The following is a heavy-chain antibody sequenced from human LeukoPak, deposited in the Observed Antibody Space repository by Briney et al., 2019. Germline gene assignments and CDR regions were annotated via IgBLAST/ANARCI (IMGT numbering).Heavy chain of an antibody. Sequence: PGGSLRLSCAASGYTFTHYGFHWVRQAPGKALEWVAYISYNGNNKYEDSVKGRFTISRDNSKNTLHLQMSGLRAEDTAVYYCARDPLDISRWANAFDIWGQGTTVIVSS. J-gene: IGHJ3*02. CDR2: ISYNGNN. CDR3: ARDPLDISRWANAFDI. CDR1: GYTFTHYG. D-gene: IGHD5-12*01. V-gene: IGHV3-30*03.